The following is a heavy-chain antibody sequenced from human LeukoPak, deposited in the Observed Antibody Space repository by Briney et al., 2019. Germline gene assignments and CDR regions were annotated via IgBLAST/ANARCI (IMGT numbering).Heavy chain of an antibody. CDR2: IYYSGST. Sequence: SETLSLTCTVSGGSISSHYWSWIRQPPGKGLEWIGYIYYSGSTNYNPSLKSRVTISVDTSKNQFSLKLSSVTAADTAVYYCARDCLYSSSSGWFYPWGQGTLVTVSS. J-gene: IGHJ5*02. V-gene: IGHV4-59*11. CDR3: ARDCLYSSSSGWFYP. CDR1: GGSISSHY. D-gene: IGHD6-6*01.